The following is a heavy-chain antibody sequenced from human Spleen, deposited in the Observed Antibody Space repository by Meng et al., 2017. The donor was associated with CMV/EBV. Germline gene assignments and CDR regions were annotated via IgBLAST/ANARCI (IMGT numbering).Heavy chain of an antibody. CDR1: GFNFIDYT. Sequence: GESLKISCAGSGFNFIDYTINWVRQAPGKGLEWVAVISNDGIHKYYADSVKGRFTISRDNSKNMLSLQMNGLRADDTAVYYCAKDGEQLDFDYWGQGTLVTVSS. J-gene: IGHJ4*02. D-gene: IGHD6-6*01. CDR3: AKDGEQLDFDY. CDR2: ISNDGIHK. V-gene: IGHV3-30*04.